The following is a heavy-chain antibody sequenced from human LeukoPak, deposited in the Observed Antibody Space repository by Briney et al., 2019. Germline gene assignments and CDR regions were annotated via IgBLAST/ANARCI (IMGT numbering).Heavy chain of an antibody. CDR2: IRGSGGST. J-gene: IGHJ4*02. CDR1: GFTFSSYA. V-gene: IGHV3-23*01. CDR3: AKDYFGSGSYYNANPYYFDY. Sequence: GRSLRLSYAASGFTFSSYAMSWVRQAPGKGLEWVSGIRGSGGSTYNADSVKGRFTISRDNSENTLHLQMNTLRAEDTAVYYCAKDYFGSGSYYNANPYYFDYWGQGTLVTVSS. D-gene: IGHD3-10*01.